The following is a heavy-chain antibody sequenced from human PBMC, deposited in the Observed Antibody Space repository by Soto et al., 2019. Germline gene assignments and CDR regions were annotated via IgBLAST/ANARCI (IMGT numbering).Heavy chain of an antibody. D-gene: IGHD6-6*01. Sequence: GGSLRLSCAASGFTVSSNYMSWVRQAPGKGLEWVSVIYSGGSTYYADFVKGRFTISRDNSKNTQYLQMNSLRAEDTAVYYCARSIAARPNYYYYYYMDVWGKGTTVTVSS. J-gene: IGHJ6*03. CDR3: ARSIAARPNYYYYYYMDV. CDR2: IYSGGST. V-gene: IGHV3-66*01. CDR1: GFTVSSNY.